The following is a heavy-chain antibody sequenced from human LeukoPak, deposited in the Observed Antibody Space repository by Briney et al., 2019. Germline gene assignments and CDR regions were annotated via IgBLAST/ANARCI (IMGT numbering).Heavy chain of an antibody. Sequence: SMKVSCKASGGTFSSYAISWVRQAPGQGLEWMGGIIPIFGTANYAQKFQGRVTITADESTSTAYMELSSLRSGDTAVYYCAGPHCSSTSCLPYTASHNYYYGMDVWGQGTTVTVSS. D-gene: IGHD2-2*01. CDR2: IIPIFGTA. V-gene: IGHV1-69*13. CDR1: GGTFSSYA. CDR3: AGPHCSSTSCLPYTASHNYYYGMDV. J-gene: IGHJ6*02.